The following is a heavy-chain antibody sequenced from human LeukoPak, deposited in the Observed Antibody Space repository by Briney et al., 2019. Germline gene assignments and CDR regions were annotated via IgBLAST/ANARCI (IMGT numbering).Heavy chain of an antibody. CDR3: ARRRSPDYGDNIWFDP. D-gene: IGHD4-17*01. J-gene: IGHJ5*02. CDR2: IYPGDSDT. Sequence: GESLKISCKGSGYSFTSYWIGWVRQMPGKGLEWMGIIYPGDSDTRYSPSFQGQVTISADKSISTAYLQWSSLKASDTAMYYCARRRSPDYGDNIWFDPWGQGTLVTVSS. CDR1: GYSFTSYW. V-gene: IGHV5-51*01.